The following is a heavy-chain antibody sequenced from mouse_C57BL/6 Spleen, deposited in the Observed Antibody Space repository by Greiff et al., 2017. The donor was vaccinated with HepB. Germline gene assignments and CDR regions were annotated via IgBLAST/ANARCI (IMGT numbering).Heavy chain of an antibody. Sequence: VKLQQPGAELVMPGASVKLSCKASGYTFTSYWMHWVKQRPGQGLEWIGEIDPSDSYTNYNQKFKGKSTLTVDKSSSTAYMQLSSLTSEDSAVYYCARRAYDYDGAWFAYWGQGTLVTVSA. CDR1: GYTFTSYW. CDR3: ARRAYDYDGAWFAY. CDR2: IDPSDSYT. D-gene: IGHD2-4*01. J-gene: IGHJ3*01. V-gene: IGHV1-69*01.